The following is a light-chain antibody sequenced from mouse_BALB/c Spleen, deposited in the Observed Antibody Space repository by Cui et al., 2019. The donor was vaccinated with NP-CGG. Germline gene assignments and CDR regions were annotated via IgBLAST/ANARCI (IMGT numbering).Light chain of an antibody. Sequence: QAVVTHVSALTTSPRETVTLTCRSSTGAVTTSNYANWVQEKPDHLFTGLIGGTNNRAPGVPARFSGSLIGDKAALTITGAQTEDEAIYFCALWYSNHWVFGGGTTLTVL. CDR1: TGAVTTSNY. V-gene: IGLV1*01. J-gene: IGLJ1*01. CDR2: GTN. CDR3: ALWYSNHWV.